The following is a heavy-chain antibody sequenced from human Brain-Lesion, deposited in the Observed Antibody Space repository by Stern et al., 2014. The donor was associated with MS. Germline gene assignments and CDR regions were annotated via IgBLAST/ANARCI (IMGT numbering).Heavy chain of an antibody. CDR1: GFTFSRYW. D-gene: IGHD3-16*01. J-gene: IGHJ4*02. Sequence: EVQLVQSGGGLVRPGGSLTLSCVASGFTFSRYWMTWVRQAPGQGLDWVANIRPDGSETYYVDSVKARFTISRDNAKKSLILQMNSLRVEDTAVYYCARRLAFQFAHWGQGTLVTVSS. V-gene: IGHV3-7*01. CDR2: IRPDGSET. CDR3: ARRLAFQFAH.